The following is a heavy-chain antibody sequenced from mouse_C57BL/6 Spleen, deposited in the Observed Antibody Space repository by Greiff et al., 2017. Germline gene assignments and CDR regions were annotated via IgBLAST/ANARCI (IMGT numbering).Heavy chain of an antibody. Sequence: QVQLQQSGAELVKPGASVKISCKASGYAFSSYWMNWVKQRPGKGLEWIGQIYPGDGDTNYNGKFKGKATLTADKSSSTAYMQLSSLTSEDSAVYFCARATVVAPCDYWGQGTTLTVSS. CDR1: GYAFSSYW. J-gene: IGHJ2*01. V-gene: IGHV1-80*01. CDR3: ARATVVAPCDY. D-gene: IGHD1-1*01. CDR2: IYPGDGDT.